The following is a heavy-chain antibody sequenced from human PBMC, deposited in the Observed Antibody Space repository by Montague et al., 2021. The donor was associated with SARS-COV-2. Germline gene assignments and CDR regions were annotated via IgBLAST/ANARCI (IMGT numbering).Heavy chain of an antibody. D-gene: IGHD5-24*01. J-gene: IGHJ4*02. V-gene: IGHV4-59*01. CDR3: ARVFPRWLQFDPYFDY. CDR2: IYYSGSN. CDR1: GGSISSYY. Sequence: SETLSLTCTVSGGSISSYYWSWIRQPPGKGLEWIGYIYYSGSNNYNPSRKSRVPISVDTSKNQFSLKLRAVTAADTAVYYCARVFPRWLQFDPYFDYWGQGTLVTVSS.